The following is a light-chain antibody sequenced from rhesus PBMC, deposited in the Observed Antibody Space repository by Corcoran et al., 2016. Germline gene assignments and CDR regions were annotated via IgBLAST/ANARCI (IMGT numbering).Light chain of an antibody. CDR2: QVS. J-gene: IGKJ4*01. CDR1: QSLVHRYGNTY. V-gene: IGKV2-65*01. CDR3: GQGAHLPPT. Sequence: DVVMTQSPLSLPITPGQPASISCRSSQSLVHRYGNTYLSWYQQKPGQPPRHLIYQVSNRYSGVPDRFSGSGAGTDFTLKSSRVEAEEFVVYYVGQGAHLPPTFGGGTKVDIK.